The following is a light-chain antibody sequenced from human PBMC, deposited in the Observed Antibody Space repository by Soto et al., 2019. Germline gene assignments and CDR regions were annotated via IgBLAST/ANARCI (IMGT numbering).Light chain of an antibody. J-gene: IGKJ2*01. V-gene: IGKV1-39*01. CDR1: QTISSY. Sequence: DIQMTQSPSSLSASVGDRVTITCRARQTISSYLNLYQQKPGKAPKILIYAASSLQSGVPSRFSGSGSGTDFTLTISSLQPEDFATYYCQESHSIPYTFGQGTKLEIK. CDR2: AAS. CDR3: QESHSIPYT.